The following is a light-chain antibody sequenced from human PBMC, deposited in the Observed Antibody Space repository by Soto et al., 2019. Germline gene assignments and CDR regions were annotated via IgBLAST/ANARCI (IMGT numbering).Light chain of an antibody. CDR2: NND. CDR3: ATWDSSLTVVI. Sequence: QSVLTQPPSVSAAPGQKVTISCSGSTSNIGNNFVSWYQQLPGTAPKLLIYNNDRRPSGIPDRYSASKSGTSATLGITGLQTGDEADYYCATWDSSLTVVIFGGGTKVTVL. V-gene: IGLV1-51*01. J-gene: IGLJ2*01. CDR1: TSNIGNNF.